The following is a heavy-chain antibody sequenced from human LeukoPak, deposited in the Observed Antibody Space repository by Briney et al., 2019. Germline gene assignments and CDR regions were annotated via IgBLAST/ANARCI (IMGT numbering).Heavy chain of an antibody. J-gene: IGHJ4*02. CDR3: ARSEGVDYGDYVFDY. CDR2: MNPNSGNT. D-gene: IGHD4-17*01. CDR1: GYTFTGYY. Sequence: ASVKVSCKASGYTFTGYYMHWVRQAPGQGLEWMGWMNPNSGNTGYAQKFQGRVTITRNTSISTAYMELNSLRAEDTAVYYCARSEGVDYGDYVFDYWGQGTLVTVSS. V-gene: IGHV1-8*03.